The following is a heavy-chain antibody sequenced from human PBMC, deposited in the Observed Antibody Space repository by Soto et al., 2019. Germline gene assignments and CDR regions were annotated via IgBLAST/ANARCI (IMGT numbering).Heavy chain of an antibody. CDR2: IGTSVSNT. V-gene: IGHV3-23*01. Sequence: PGGSLRLSCAASGFTFDNYAMSWVRQAPGKGLEWVSTIGTSVSNTYYTDSVKGRFTISRDNSRSTLSLQMNSLRAEDTAVYYCASRGRYYFDHWGQGTLVTVSS. CDR3: ASRGRYYFDH. J-gene: IGHJ4*02. CDR1: GFTFDNYA.